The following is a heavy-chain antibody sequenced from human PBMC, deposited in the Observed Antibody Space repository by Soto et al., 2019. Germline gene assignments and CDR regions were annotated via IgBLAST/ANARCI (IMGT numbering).Heavy chain of an antibody. CDR3: ARATDYLWFVP. CDR2: IYYSGST. Sequence: SETLSLTCTVSGGSISSGDYYWSWIRQPPGKGLEWIGYIYYSGSTYYNPSLKSRVTISVDTSKNQFSLKLSSVTAADTAVYYCARATDYLWFVPWGPGTLLTVSS. D-gene: IGHD4-17*01. J-gene: IGHJ5*02. V-gene: IGHV4-30-4*01. CDR1: GGSISSGDYY.